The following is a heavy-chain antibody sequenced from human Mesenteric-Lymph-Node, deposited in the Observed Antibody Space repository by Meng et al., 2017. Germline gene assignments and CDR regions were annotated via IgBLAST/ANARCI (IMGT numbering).Heavy chain of an antibody. J-gene: IGHJ3*02. CDR2: MSDGGVGV. CDR1: GFTFSNYA. D-gene: IGHD3-22*01. Sequence: GESLKISCVGSGFTFSNYAMNWVRQAPGKGLECVAGMSDGGVGVHYTESVKGRFTISRDTSRNTLYLQMNSLRAEDTAVYYCARDRAHYYDSSGYHDAFDIWGQGTMVTVSS. CDR3: ARDRAHYYDSSGYHDAFDI. V-gene: IGHV3-23*01.